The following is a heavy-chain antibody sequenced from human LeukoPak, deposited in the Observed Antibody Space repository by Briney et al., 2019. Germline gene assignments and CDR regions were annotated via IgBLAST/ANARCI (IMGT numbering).Heavy chain of an antibody. Sequence: GGSLRLSCATSGFTFSNYWMSWVRQAPGKGLEWVANIKQDGSEKYYVDSVKGRFTISRDNAKNPLYLQMNSLTAEDTAVYYCGRAQWSPLPQHWGQGTLVTVSS. D-gene: IGHD6-19*01. CDR1: GFTFSNYW. V-gene: IGHV3-7*03. CDR2: IKQDGSEK. CDR3: GRAQWSPLPQH. J-gene: IGHJ1*01.